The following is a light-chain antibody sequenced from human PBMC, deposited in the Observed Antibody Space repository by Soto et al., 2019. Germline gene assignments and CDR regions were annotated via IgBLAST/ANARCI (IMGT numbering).Light chain of an antibody. CDR3: LQHNNDPQE. V-gene: IGKV1-17*01. CDR1: QGIRND. J-gene: IGKJ1*01. Sequence: DIQMTQSPSSPSASPRDRVKITLRQSQGIRNDLAWFQQKPGKAPKRLIYAASNLQSGVRSRFSGSGSGTEFTLTISSLQPEDFATYLCLQHNNDPQEFGQGTKV. CDR2: AAS.